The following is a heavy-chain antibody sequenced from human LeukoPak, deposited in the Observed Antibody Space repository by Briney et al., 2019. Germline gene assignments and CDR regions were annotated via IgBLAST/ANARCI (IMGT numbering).Heavy chain of an antibody. CDR3: ARVACSGDCCFDY. J-gene: IGHJ4*02. CDR2: IYYSGST. D-gene: IGHD2-21*01. CDR1: GGSISSYY. V-gene: IGHV4-59*01. Sequence: PSETLSLTCTVSGGSISSYYWSWIRQPPGKGLEWIGYIYYSGSTNYNPSLKSRVTISVDTSKNQFSLRLSSVTAADTAVYYCARVACSGDCCFDYWGQGTLGTVSS.